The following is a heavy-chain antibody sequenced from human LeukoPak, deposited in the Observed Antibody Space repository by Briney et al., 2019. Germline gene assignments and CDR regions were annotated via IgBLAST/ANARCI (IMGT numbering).Heavy chain of an antibody. J-gene: IGHJ4*02. V-gene: IGHV3-9*01. CDR3: AKTVVRYFDWPLDY. D-gene: IGHD3-9*01. CDR2: ISWNSGSI. Sequence: GRSLRLSCAASGFTFDDYAMHWVRQAPGKGLEWVSGISWNSGSIGYADSVKGRFTISRDNAKNSLYLQMNSLRAEDTALYYCAKTVVRYFDWPLDYWGQGTLVTVSS. CDR1: GFTFDDYA.